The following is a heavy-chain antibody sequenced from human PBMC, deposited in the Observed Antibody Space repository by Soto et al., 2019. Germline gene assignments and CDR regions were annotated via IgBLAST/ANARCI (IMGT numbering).Heavy chain of an antibody. CDR3: ARDITMIVVARYYYYYGMDV. CDR2: ISAYNGNT. CDR1: GYTFTSYG. Sequence: QVQLVQSGAEVKKPGASVKVSCKASGYTFTSYGISWVRQAPGQGLEWMGWISAYNGNTNYAQKLQGRVTMTTDTSTSTAYMELRSLRSDDTAVYYCARDITMIVVARYYYYYGMDVWGQGTTVTVSS. V-gene: IGHV1-18*01. J-gene: IGHJ6*02. D-gene: IGHD3-22*01.